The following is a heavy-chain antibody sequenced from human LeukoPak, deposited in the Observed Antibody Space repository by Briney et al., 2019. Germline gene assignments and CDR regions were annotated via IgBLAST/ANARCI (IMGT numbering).Heavy chain of an antibody. J-gene: IGHJ4*02. D-gene: IGHD6-19*01. CDR1: GFTFNKYG. Sequence: PGGSLRLSCAASGFTFNKYGLSWVRQAPGKGLEWVSGISWNSGSIGYADSVKGRFTISRDNAKNSLYLQMNSLRAEDTALYYCAKDIWQWLGSGFDYWGQGTLVTVSS. CDR3: AKDIWQWLGSGFDY. CDR2: ISWNSGSI. V-gene: IGHV3-9*01.